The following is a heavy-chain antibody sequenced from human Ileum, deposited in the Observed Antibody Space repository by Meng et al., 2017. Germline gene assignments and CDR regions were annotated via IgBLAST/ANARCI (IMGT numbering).Heavy chain of an antibody. V-gene: IGHV4-61*08. Sequence: QVQLQGSGPGLVRPSETLSLTCTVSGGSVSRAGYQWGWIRQPPGKGLEWIGYASTNYNPSLKSRVTISLDTSRNQFSLSLSSVTAADTAVYYCARDHMGSLDYWGQGILVTVSS. CDR1: GGSVSRAGYQ. J-gene: IGHJ4*02. CDR2: AST. D-gene: IGHD1-26*01. CDR3: ARDHMGSLDY.